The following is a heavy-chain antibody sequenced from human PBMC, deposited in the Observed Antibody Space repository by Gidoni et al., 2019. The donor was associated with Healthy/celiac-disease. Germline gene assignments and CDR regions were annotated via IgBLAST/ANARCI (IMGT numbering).Heavy chain of an antibody. D-gene: IGHD3-22*01. V-gene: IGHV4-59*01. J-gene: IGHJ5*02. Sequence: GYIYYSGSTNYNPSLKSRVTISVDTSKNQFSLKLSSVTAADTAVYYCARDAGVDSSGYYYGSNFWFDPWGQGTLVTVSS. CDR2: IYYSGST. CDR3: ARDAGVDSSGYYYGSNFWFDP.